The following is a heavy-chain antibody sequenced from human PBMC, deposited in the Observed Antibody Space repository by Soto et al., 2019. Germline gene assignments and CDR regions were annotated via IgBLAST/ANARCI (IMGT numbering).Heavy chain of an antibody. V-gene: IGHV1-46*01. CDR3: ARELESRRGSTRSFDP. CDR2: INPSGGST. Sequence: ASVKVACKASGYTFTSYGISWVRQAPGQGLEWMGIINPSGGSTSYAQKFQGRVTMTRDTSTSTVYMELSSLRSEDTAVYYCARELESRRGSTRSFDPWGQGTLVTVSS. J-gene: IGHJ5*02. CDR1: GYTFTSYG. D-gene: IGHD2-2*01.